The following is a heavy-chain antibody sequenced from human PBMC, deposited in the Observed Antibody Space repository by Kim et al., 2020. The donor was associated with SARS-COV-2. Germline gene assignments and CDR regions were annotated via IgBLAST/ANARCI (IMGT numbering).Heavy chain of an antibody. D-gene: IGHD3-16*01. CDR2: GGGT. Sequence: GGGTYYEDTVKGRFTIARDNSKNTLYLQMNSLRAEDTAVYYCAKEGLGYYWGQGTLVTVSS. V-gene: IGHV3-23*01. J-gene: IGHJ4*02. CDR3: AKEGLGYY.